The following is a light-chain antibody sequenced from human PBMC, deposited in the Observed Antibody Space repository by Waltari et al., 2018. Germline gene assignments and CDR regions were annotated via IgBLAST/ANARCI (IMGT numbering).Light chain of an antibody. CDR1: QDISNY. V-gene: IGKV1-27*01. Sequence: IQMTQSPRSLSASVGDRVTMSCQASQDISNYVAWYQQKPGKVPKIVIYAASTLQSGVPSRFSGSGYGAEFTLTISNLQPEDVATYYCQKYGSAPGTFGQGTKVEIK. CDR2: AAS. CDR3: QKYGSAPGT. J-gene: IGKJ1*01.